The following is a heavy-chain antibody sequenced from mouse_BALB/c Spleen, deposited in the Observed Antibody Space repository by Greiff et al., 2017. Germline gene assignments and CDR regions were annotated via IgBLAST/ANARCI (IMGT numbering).Heavy chain of an antibody. Sequence: QVQLQQSGAELARPGASVKLSCKASGYTFTSYWMQWVKQRPGQGLEWIGAIYPGDGDTRYTQKFKGKATLTADKSSSTAYMQLSSLASEDSAVYYCARRGTARATFDYWGQGTTLTVSS. CDR1: GYTFTSYW. CDR3: ARRGTARATFDY. J-gene: IGHJ2*01. V-gene: IGHV1-87*01. CDR2: IYPGDGDT. D-gene: IGHD3-2*01.